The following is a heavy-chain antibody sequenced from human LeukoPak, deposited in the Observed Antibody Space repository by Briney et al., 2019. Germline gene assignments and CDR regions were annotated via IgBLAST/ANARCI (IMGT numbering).Heavy chain of an antibody. Sequence: ASVKVSCKASGYTFTGYYMHWVRQATGQGLEWMGWMNPNSGNTGYAQKFQGRVTMTRNTSISTAYMELSSLRSEDTAVYYCARGWFDPWGQGTLVTVSS. CDR3: ARGWFDP. V-gene: IGHV1-8*02. J-gene: IGHJ5*02. CDR1: GYTFTGYY. CDR2: MNPNSGNT.